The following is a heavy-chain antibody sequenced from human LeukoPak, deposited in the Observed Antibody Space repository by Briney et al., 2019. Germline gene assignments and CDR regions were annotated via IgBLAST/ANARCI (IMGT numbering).Heavy chain of an antibody. D-gene: IGHD3-3*02. V-gene: IGHV4-39*01. CDR2: IYYSGST. CDR3: ARWADISWDAFDI. J-gene: IGHJ3*02. Sequence: SETLSLTCTVSGGSISSSSYYWGWIRQPPGKGLEWIGSIYYSGSTYYNPSLKSRVTISVDTSKNQFSLKLSSVTAADTAVYYCARWADISWDAFDIWGQGTMVTVSS. CDR1: GGSISSSSYY.